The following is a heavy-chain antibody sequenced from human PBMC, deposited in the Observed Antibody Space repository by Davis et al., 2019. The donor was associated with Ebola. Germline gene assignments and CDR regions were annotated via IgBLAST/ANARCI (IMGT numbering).Heavy chain of an antibody. CDR3: ARGRGLVPAAMDYYYGMDV. Sequence: ASVKVSCKASGYTFNIYYMHWVRQATGQGLEWMGWMNPNSGNTGYAQKFQGRVTMTRNTSISTAYMELSSLRSEDTAVYYCARGRGLVPAAMDYYYGMDVWGQGTTVTVSS. V-gene: IGHV1-8*02. D-gene: IGHD2-2*01. CDR1: GYTFNIYY. CDR2: MNPNSGNT. J-gene: IGHJ6*02.